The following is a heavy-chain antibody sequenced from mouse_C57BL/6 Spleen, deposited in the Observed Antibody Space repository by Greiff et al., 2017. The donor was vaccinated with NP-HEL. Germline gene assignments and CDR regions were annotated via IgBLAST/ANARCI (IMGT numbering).Heavy chain of an antibody. CDR3: AASNYPWFAY. J-gene: IGHJ3*01. Sequence: EVQLQQSGPELVKPGASVKIPCKASGYTFTDYNMDWVKQSHGKSLEWIGDINPNNGGPIYNQKFKGKATLTVDKSSSTAYMELRSLTSEDTAVYYCAASNYPWFAYWGQGTLVTVSA. CDR1: GYTFTDYN. CDR2: INPNNGGP. V-gene: IGHV1-18*01. D-gene: IGHD2-5*01.